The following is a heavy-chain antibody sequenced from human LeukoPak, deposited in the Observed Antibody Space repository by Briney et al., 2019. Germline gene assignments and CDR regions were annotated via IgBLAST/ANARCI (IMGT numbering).Heavy chain of an antibody. Sequence: GGSLRLSCAASGFTFSSYWMHWVRQAPGKGLVWVSRINSDGSSTSYADSVKGRFTISRDNAKNTLYLQMNSLRAEDTAVYYCARVLRGPLHLEWFTYHMDVWGKGTTVTVSS. J-gene: IGHJ6*03. CDR1: GFTFSSYW. V-gene: IGHV3-74*01. CDR3: ARVLRGPLHLEWFTYHMDV. D-gene: IGHD3-3*01. CDR2: INSDGSST.